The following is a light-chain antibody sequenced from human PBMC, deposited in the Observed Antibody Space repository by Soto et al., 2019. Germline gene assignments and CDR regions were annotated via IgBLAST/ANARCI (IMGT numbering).Light chain of an antibody. CDR1: SSDVGGYNF. V-gene: IGLV2-8*01. CDR3: SSYAGNNNGV. CDR2: EVS. Sequence: QSALTQPPSASGSPGQSVTISCTGTSSDVGGYNFVSWYQQHPGKAPKVMIYEVSKRPSGVPDRFSGSKSGNTASLTVSGLQAEDEADYYCSSYAGNNNGVFGGGTKLTV. J-gene: IGLJ3*02.